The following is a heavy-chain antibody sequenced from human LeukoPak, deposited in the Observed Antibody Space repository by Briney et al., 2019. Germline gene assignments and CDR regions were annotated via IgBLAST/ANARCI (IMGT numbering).Heavy chain of an antibody. D-gene: IGHD6-6*01. CDR3: ARDANEYSSPPDV. V-gene: IGHV3-48*01. CDR1: GFAFSSYS. CDR2: ISSGGGSL. Sequence: GGSLRLSCAASGFAFSSYSMNWVRQAPGKGLEWVSYISSGGGSLKYYADSVKGRFTISRDNAKNSLSLEMNSLRAEDTAVYYCARDANEYSSPPDVWGKGTTVTVSS. J-gene: IGHJ6*04.